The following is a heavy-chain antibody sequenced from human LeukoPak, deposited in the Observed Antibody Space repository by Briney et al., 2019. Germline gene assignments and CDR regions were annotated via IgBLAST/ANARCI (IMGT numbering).Heavy chain of an antibody. CDR3: ARDYGGSSPFDY. V-gene: IGHV3-30*03. CDR1: GFTFSSYS. J-gene: IGHJ4*02. D-gene: IGHD4-23*01. Sequence: GGSLRLSCAASGFTFSSYSMQWVRQTPGKGLEWVGIMSNSGENTFYGEAVKGRFTISRDNSQNTLYLQMNSLRAEDTAVYYCARDYGGSSPFDYWGQGTLVTVSS. CDR2: MSNSGENT.